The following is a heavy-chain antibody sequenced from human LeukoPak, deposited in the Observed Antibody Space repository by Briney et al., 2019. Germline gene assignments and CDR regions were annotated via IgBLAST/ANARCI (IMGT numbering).Heavy chain of an antibody. V-gene: IGHV4-39*07. CDR3: ARGNTALGY. J-gene: IGHJ4*02. Sequence: KTSETLSLTCTVSGGSISSSSYYWGWIRQPPGKGLEWIGSIYYSGSTYYNPSLKSRVTISVDTSKNQFSLKLSSVTAADTAVYYCARGNTALGYWGQGTLVTVSS. D-gene: IGHD2-2*02. CDR1: GGSISSSSYY. CDR2: IYYSGST.